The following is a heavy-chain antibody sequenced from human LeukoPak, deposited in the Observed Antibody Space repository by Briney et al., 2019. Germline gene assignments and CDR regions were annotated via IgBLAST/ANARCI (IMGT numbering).Heavy chain of an antibody. Sequence: ASVTVSFTASGYTFTIYGISWVRQAPGQGLEWMGWISAYNGNTNYAQKLQGRVTMTTGTSTSTAYMELRSLRSDDTAVYYCAIHPDETDAFDIWGQGTMVTVSS. CDR2: ISAYNGNT. J-gene: IGHJ3*02. D-gene: IGHD1-14*01. V-gene: IGHV1-18*01. CDR1: GYTFTIYG. CDR3: AIHPDETDAFDI.